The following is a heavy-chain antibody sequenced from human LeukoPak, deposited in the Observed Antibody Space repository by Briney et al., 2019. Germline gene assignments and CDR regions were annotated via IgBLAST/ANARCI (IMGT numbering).Heavy chain of an antibody. J-gene: IGHJ6*03. Sequence: PSETLSLTCTVSGYSISSGDYWGWIRQPPGKGLEWIGSIYHSGRTYYNPSLKSRVTISVDTSKNQVSLILTSVTAADTAVYYCARGRVSSSTWYSTYYYFFYMDFWGKGTTVTVSS. CDR1: GYSISSGDY. D-gene: IGHD4-11*01. CDR3: ARGRVSSSTWYSTYYYFFYMDF. CDR2: IYHSGRT. V-gene: IGHV4-38-2*02.